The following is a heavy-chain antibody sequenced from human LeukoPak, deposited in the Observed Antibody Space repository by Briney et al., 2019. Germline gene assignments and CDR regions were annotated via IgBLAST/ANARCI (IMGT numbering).Heavy chain of an antibody. J-gene: IGHJ4*02. CDR2: MFHTGNS. D-gene: IGHD6-19*01. CDR1: GYSTNNGYY. V-gene: IGHV4-38-2*02. Sequence: SETLSLTCTVFGYSTNNGYYWGWIRQATGKGLEWIGSMFHTGNSYYNPSLKRRVTIAIDTSKNQFSLKLSSVTAADTAVYYCARGGTSGWYEGFDYWGQGTLVTVSS. CDR3: ARGGTSGWYEGFDY.